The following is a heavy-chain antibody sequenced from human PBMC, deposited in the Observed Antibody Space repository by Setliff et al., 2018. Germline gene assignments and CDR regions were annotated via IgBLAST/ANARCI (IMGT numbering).Heavy chain of an antibody. Sequence: GSLRLSCATSGFTVSSSDMSWVRQAPGKGLEWISVLSGDGNAYYADSVKGRFTIFRDNSKNTLYLQMSSLRPDDTAMYYCARDRIGPFLSYMDDWGKGTAVTVSS. D-gene: IGHD3-3*02. CDR3: ARDRIGPFLSYMDD. CDR1: GFTVSSSD. CDR2: LSGDGNA. J-gene: IGHJ6*03. V-gene: IGHV3-53*05.